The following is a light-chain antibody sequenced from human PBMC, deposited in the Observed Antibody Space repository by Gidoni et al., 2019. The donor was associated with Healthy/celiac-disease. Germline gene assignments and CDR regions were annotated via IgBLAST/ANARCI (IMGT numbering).Light chain of an antibody. CDR3: CSYAGSSTWV. CDR2: EGS. V-gene: IGLV2-23*01. CDR1: SSDVGSYNL. Sequence: PALTQPASVSGSPGPSITISCTGPSSDVGSYNLVSWYQHHPGKAPQLMIYEGSKRPSGVSNRFSGSKSGNTASLTISGLQAEDEADYYCCSYAGSSTWVFGGGTKLTVL. J-gene: IGLJ3*02.